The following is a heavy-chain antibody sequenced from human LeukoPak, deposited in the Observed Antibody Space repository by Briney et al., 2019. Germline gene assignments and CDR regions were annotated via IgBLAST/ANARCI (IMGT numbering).Heavy chain of an antibody. CDR2: INQDGSEK. D-gene: IGHD5-24*01. CDR1: GFTFSSYW. Sequence: GGSLRLSCAASGFTFSSYWMSWVRQAPGKGLEWVANINQDGSEKYYVDSVKGRFTISRDNAKNSLYLQMNSLRAEDTAVYYCARDVATISNWFDPWGQGTLVTVSS. J-gene: IGHJ5*02. CDR3: ARDVATISNWFDP. V-gene: IGHV3-7*01.